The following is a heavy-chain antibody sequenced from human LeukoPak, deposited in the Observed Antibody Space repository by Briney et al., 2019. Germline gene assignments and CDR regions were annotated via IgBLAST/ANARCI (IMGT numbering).Heavy chain of an antibody. D-gene: IGHD3-10*01. CDR1: GGSISSGDYY. V-gene: IGHV4-30-4*01. J-gene: IGHJ4*02. CDR3: ARVGEFYYFDY. Sequence: SETLSLTCTVSGGSISSGDYYWGWGRQPPGKGLEWIGYIYYSGSTYYNPSLKSRVTISVDTSKNQFSLKLSSVTAADTAVYYCARVGEFYYFDYWGQGTLVTVSS. CDR2: IYYSGST.